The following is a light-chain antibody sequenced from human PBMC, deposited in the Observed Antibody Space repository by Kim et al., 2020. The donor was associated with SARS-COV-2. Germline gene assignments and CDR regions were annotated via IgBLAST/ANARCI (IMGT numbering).Light chain of an antibody. CDR1: SSNSGKNP. V-gene: IGLV1-44*01. J-gene: IGLJ3*02. CDR3: ATWGDSQNGWV. Sequence: GQRVTITSSGRSSNSGKNPVHEHRRVPGTAPKPLSHSTNLRPAGVPDRFSGSKSGPSASLAISGLQSADDADYYCATWGDSQNGWVFGGGTQLTVL. CDR2: STN.